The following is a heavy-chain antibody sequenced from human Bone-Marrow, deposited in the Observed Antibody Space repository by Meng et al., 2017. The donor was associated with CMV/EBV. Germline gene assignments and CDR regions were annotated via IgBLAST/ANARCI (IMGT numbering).Heavy chain of an antibody. Sequence: SETLSLTCTVSGGSISSSSYYWGWIRQPPGKGLEWIGSIYYSGSTYYNPSLKSRVTISVDTSKNQFSLKLSSVTAADTAVYYCARHVPSSASWFDPWGQGTLVTVSS. J-gene: IGHJ5*02. V-gene: IGHV4-39*01. CDR2: IYYSGST. CDR1: GGSISSSSYY. CDR3: ARHVPSSASWFDP. D-gene: IGHD6-6*01.